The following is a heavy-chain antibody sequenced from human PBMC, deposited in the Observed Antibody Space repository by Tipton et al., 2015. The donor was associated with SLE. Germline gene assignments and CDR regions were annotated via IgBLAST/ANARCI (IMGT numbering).Heavy chain of an antibody. CDR1: GFTFSSYA. J-gene: IGHJ4*02. CDR2: IGGSGGST. V-gene: IGHV3-23*01. Sequence: SLRLSCAASGFTFSSYAMSWVRQAPGKGLEWVSAIGGSGGSTYYADSVKGRFTISRDNSKNTLYLQMNSLRAEDTAVYYIGSGSSTWYHFDYWGQGTLVTVSS. D-gene: IGHD6-13*01. CDR3: GSGSSTWYHFDY.